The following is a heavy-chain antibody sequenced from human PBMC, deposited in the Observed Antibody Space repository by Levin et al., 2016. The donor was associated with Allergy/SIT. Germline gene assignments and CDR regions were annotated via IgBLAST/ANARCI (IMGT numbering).Heavy chain of an antibody. CDR3: AREETTPFHYYGMDV. D-gene: IGHD2-15*01. J-gene: IGHJ6*02. Sequence: WIRQPPGKGLEWVSYISSSSSYTNYADSVKGRFTISRDNAKNSLYLQMNSLRAEDTAVYYCAREETTPFHYYGMDVWGQGTTVTVSS. CDR2: ISSSSSYT. V-gene: IGHV3-11*05.